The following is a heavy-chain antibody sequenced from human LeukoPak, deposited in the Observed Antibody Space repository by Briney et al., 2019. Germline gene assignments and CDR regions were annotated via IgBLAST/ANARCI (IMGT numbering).Heavy chain of an antibody. CDR1: GFTFSRYS. CDR3: ARDLEQQLFDL. Sequence: GGSLRLSCAASGFTFSRYSMNWVRQAPGKGLERVSSITISSTYLFYADSVKGRFTISRDNAKNSLYLQMNSLRAEDTAVYYCARDLEQQLFDLWGQGTLVTVSS. D-gene: IGHD6-13*01. V-gene: IGHV3-21*01. CDR2: ITISSTYL. J-gene: IGHJ5*02.